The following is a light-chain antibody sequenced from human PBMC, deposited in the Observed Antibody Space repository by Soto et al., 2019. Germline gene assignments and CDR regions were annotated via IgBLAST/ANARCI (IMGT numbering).Light chain of an antibody. Sequence: QSVLTQPASVSGSPGQSITLSCTGTNSDVGNYNFVSWYQQHPGRAPKLIIFEVTNRPSGVSNRFSGSKSGNTASLTISGLQAEDEADYYCMSYTRSASYVFGSGTKLTVL. CDR3: MSYTRSASYV. CDR2: EVT. J-gene: IGLJ1*01. CDR1: NSDVGNYNF. V-gene: IGLV2-14*01.